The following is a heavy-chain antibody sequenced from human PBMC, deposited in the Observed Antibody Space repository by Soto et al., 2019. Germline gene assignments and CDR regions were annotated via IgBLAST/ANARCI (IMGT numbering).Heavy chain of an antibody. Sequence: QVQLVQSGAEVKKPRSSVEVSCKASGGTFSSYTISWVRQAPGQGLEWMGRIIPILGIANYAQKFQGRVTITADKSTSTAYMELSSLRSEDTAVYYCAKSGYSSSWYTPNYYYYYYMDVWGKGTTVTVSS. V-gene: IGHV1-69*02. D-gene: IGHD6-13*01. CDR1: GGTFSSYT. CDR3: AKSGYSSSWYTPNYYYYYYMDV. CDR2: IIPILGIA. J-gene: IGHJ6*03.